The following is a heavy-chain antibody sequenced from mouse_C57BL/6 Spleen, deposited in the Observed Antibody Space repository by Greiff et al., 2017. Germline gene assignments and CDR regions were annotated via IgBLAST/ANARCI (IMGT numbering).Heavy chain of an antibody. CDR2: IDPEDGDT. CDR1: GFTIKDYY. J-gene: IGHJ4*01. V-gene: IGHV14-1*01. Sequence: VQLQQSGAELVRPGASVKLSCTASGFTIKDYYMHWVKQRPEQGLEWIGRIDPEDGDTEYAPKFQGKATMTADTSSNTASLQLSSLTSEDNAVYYCTADDDGWTMDYWGQGTSVTVSS. D-gene: IGHD2-3*01. CDR3: TADDDGWTMDY.